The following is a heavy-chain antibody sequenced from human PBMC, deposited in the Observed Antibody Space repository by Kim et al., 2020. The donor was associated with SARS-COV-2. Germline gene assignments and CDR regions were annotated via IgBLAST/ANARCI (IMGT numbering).Heavy chain of an antibody. CDR2: IYYSGST. CDR1: GGSISSYY. Sequence: SETLSLTCTVSGGSISSYYWSWIRQPPGKGLEWIGYIYYSGSTNYNPSLKSRVTISVDTSKNQFSLKLSSVTAADTAVYYCASNDFWSGYRPLYYYGMDVWGQGTTVTVSS. V-gene: IGHV4-59*01. J-gene: IGHJ6*02. CDR3: ASNDFWSGYRPLYYYGMDV. D-gene: IGHD3-3*01.